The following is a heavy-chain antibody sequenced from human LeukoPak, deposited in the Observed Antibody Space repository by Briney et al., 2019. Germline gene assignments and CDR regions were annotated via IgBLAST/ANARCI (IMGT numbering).Heavy chain of an antibody. V-gene: IGHV4-30-4*01. CDR3: ARGRSRYSSGWNR. J-gene: IGHJ4*02. CDR2: ISYSGST. D-gene: IGHD6-19*01. Sequence: SQTLSLTCPVSGGSISSGDYSWSWIRQPPGTGLEWIEYISYSGSTYYNPSLKSRVSISVDTSKNQFSLKLSSVTAADTAVHYCARGRSRYSSGWNRWSQGTLVTVSS. CDR1: GGSISSGDYS.